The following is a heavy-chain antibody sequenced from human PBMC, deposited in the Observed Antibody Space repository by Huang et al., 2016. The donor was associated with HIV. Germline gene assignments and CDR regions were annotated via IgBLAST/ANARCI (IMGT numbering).Heavy chain of an antibody. CDR2: ISSSSDTI. V-gene: IGHV3-48*02. CDR3: ARGDCSTTACYTPFDL. Sequence: EEKLEQSGGGLVQPGGSLRLSCAASGFTFSPFNMNWVRQAPGKGLEWISYISSSSDTIYYADAVRGRFTISRDNAQKSLYLQMNSLRDEDSAVYYCARGDCSTTACYTPFDLWGQGTPVTVSS. J-gene: IGHJ3*01. D-gene: IGHD2-2*01. CDR1: GFTFSPFN.